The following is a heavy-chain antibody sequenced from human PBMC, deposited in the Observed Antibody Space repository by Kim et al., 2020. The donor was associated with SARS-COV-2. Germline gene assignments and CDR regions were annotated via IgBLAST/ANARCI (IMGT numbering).Heavy chain of an antibody. CDR1: GGSLTDYY. CDR3: ARNYDRLDF. J-gene: IGHJ4*02. Sequence: SETLSLSCTVSGGSLTDYYWSWIRQPPGKGLEWIGYVYYNGNTNYNPSLKSRATISVDTSKNQFSLKLSSLTAADTAVYYCARNYDRLDFWGQGTLVTVSS. V-gene: IGHV4-59*12. D-gene: IGHD3-22*01. CDR2: VYYNGNT.